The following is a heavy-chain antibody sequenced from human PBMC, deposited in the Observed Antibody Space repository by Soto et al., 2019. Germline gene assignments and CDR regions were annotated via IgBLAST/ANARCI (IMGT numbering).Heavy chain of an antibody. CDR2: INHSGST. CDR3: ASSPGGSSSPGY. Sequence: QVQLQQWGAGLLKPSETLSLICAVYGGSFSGHYWNWIRQPPGKGLEWIGEINHSGSTHFNPSLKSRVIIAVDTSKNQFSLKLSSVTAADTALYYCASSPGGSSSPGYWGQGILVTISS. V-gene: IGHV4-34*01. D-gene: IGHD6-6*01. J-gene: IGHJ4*02. CDR1: GGSFSGHY.